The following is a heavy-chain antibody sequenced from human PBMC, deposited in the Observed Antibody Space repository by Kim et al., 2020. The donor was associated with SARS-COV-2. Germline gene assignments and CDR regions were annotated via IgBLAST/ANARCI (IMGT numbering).Heavy chain of an antibody. V-gene: IGHV3-74*01. D-gene: IGHD1-26*01. CDR2: INSDGSTT. CDR3: ARRQISVGSWYFDL. J-gene: IGHJ2*01. Sequence: GGSLRLSCAASGFTLSTYWMHWVRQAPGKGLVWVSRINSDGSTTSYADSVKGRFTISRDNAKNTLYLQMNSLRAEDTAVYYCARRQISVGSWYFDLWGRGTLVTVSS. CDR1: GFTLSTYW.